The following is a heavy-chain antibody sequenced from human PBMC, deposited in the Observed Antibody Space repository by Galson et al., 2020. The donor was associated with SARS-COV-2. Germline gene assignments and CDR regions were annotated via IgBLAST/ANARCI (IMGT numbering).Heavy chain of an antibody. J-gene: IGHJ4*02. CDR2: TYYTGST. V-gene: IGHV4-39*07. Sequence: SETLSLTCTVSGGSISGSSYYWGWIRQPPGKGLEWIGSTYYTGSTYYNPSLKSRVTMSVDTSKNQFSLRLTSVTAADTAVYYCTSPQYSSSSSCDYWGQGTLVTVSS. CDR3: TSPQYSSSSSCDY. CDR1: GGSISGSSYY. D-gene: IGHD6-6*01.